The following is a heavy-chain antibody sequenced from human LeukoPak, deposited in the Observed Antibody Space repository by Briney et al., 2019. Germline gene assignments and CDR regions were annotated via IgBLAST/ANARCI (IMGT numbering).Heavy chain of an antibody. J-gene: IGHJ4*02. Sequence: GGSLRLSCAASGFTFSSYGMHWVRQAPGKGLEWVAVISYDGSNKYYADSAKGRFTISRDNSKNTLYLQMNSLRAEDTAVYYCAKEEGYGDYDFDYWGQGTLVTVSS. D-gene: IGHD4-17*01. V-gene: IGHV3-30*18. CDR2: ISYDGSNK. CDR3: AKEEGYGDYDFDY. CDR1: GFTFSSYG.